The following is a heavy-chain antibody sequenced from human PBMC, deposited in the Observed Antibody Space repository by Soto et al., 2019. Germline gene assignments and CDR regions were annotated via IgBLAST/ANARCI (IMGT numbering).Heavy chain of an antibody. J-gene: IGHJ6*02. CDR3: ARQAAATTGDFYYYGMDV. V-gene: IGHV5-51*01. D-gene: IGHD6-13*01. CDR1: GYSFASYW. CDR2: IYPGDSDT. Sequence: PGESLKISCKGSGYSFASYWIGWVRQMPGKGLEWMGFIYPGDSDTRYSPSFQGQVTISADKSISTAYLQWSSLKASDTAMYYCARQAAATTGDFYYYGMDVWGQGTTVXVSS.